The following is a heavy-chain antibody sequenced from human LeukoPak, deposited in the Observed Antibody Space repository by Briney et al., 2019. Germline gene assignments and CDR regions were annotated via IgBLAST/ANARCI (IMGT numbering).Heavy chain of an antibody. J-gene: IGHJ4*02. D-gene: IGHD3-22*01. Sequence: GGSLRLSCAASGFTFSSHSMNWVRRAPGKGLEWVSYISSSSSTIYYADSVKGRFTISRDDAKNSLYLQMNSLRAEDTAVYYCARGAYYYEDWGQGTLVTVSS. CDR2: ISSSSSTI. V-gene: IGHV3-48*01. CDR3: ARGAYYYED. CDR1: GFTFSSHS.